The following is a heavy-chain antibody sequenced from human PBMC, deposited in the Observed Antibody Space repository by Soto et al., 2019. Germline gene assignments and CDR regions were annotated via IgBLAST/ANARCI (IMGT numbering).Heavy chain of an antibody. J-gene: IGHJ6*02. CDR1: GFTFSSYA. CDR2: ISYDGSNK. V-gene: IGHV3-30-3*01. CDR3: ARSGTTVGTARTLIGIAAADPGYYYYGVDV. Sequence: GGSLRLSCAASGFTFSSYAMHWVRQAPGKGLEWVAVISYDGSNKYYADSVKGRFTISRDNSKNTLYLQMNSLRAEDTAVYYCARSGTTVGTARTLIGIAAADPGYYYYGVDVWGQGTTVTVSS. D-gene: IGHD6-13*01.